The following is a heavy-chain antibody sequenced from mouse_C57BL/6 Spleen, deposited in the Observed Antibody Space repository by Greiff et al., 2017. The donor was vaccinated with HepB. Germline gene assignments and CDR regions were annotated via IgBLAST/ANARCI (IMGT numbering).Heavy chain of an antibody. CDR2: IHPNSGST. CDR1: GYTFTSYW. CDR3: APHYGSSYDPY. V-gene: IGHV1-64*01. D-gene: IGHD1-1*01. J-gene: IGHJ3*01. Sequence: QVQLQQSGAELVKPGASVKLSCKASGYTFTSYWMHWVKQRPGQGLEWIGMIHPNSGSTNYNEKFKSKATLTVDKSSSTAYMQLSSLTSEDSAVYYCAPHYGSSYDPYWGQGTLVTVSA.